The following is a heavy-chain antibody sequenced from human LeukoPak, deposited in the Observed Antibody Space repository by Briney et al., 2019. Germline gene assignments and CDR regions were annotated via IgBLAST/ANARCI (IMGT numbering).Heavy chain of an antibody. CDR2: IKQDGSEK. Sequence: GGSLGLSCAASGFTFSSYWMSWVRQAPGKGLEWVANIKQDGSEKYYVDSVKGRFTISRDNAKNSLYLQMNSLRAEDTAVYYCAREFGERFGEFPDYWGQGTLVTVSS. D-gene: IGHD3-10*01. J-gene: IGHJ4*02. CDR3: AREFGERFGEFPDY. CDR1: GFTFSSYW. V-gene: IGHV3-7*01.